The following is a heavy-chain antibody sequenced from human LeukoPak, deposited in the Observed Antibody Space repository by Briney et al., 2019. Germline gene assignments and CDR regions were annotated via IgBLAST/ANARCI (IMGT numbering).Heavy chain of an antibody. D-gene: IGHD3-10*01. CDR2: LHYDGSNK. Sequence: GGSLRLSCAASGFTFSSCGMHWARQAPGKGLEWVAILHYDGSNKYYADSVKGRFTISRDNSKNTLYLQMNSLRAEDTAVYYCAKDSRLWFGELFFDYWGQGTLVTVSS. V-gene: IGHV3-30*02. J-gene: IGHJ4*02. CDR3: AKDSRLWFGELFFDY. CDR1: GFTFSSCG.